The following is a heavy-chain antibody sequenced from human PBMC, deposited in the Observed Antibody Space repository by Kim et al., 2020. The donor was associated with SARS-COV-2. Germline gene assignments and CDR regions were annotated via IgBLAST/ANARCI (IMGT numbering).Heavy chain of an antibody. Sequence: KHYSTSLKTRLTISKETSKNQVVLTMTNMDPVDTATYYCARMPASIVAADYWGQGTLVTVSS. V-gene: IGHV2-70*19. CDR3: ARMPASIVAADY. J-gene: IGHJ4*02. CDR2: K. D-gene: IGHD6-13*01.